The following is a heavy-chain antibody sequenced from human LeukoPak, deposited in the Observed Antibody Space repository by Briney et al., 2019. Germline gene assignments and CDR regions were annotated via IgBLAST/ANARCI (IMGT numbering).Heavy chain of an antibody. CDR3: ASRTAMDLPFDY. J-gene: IGHJ4*02. V-gene: IGHV4-39*07. D-gene: IGHD5-18*01. CDR1: GGSISSSSYY. CDR2: IYYSGST. Sequence: SETLSLTCTVSGGSISSSSYYWGWIRQPPGKGLEWIGSIYYSGSTYYNPSLESRVTISADTSKNQFSLKLSSVTAADTAVYYCASRTAMDLPFDYWGQGTLVTVSS.